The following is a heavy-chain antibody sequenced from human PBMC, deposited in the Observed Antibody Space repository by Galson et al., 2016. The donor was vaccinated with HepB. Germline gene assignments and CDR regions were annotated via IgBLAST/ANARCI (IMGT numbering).Heavy chain of an antibody. CDR3: TTVPVGDYYYFMDV. CDR2: ST. Sequence: STFYADSVKGRFTISRDNSKSTLYLRMNSLRAEDTAVYYCTTVPVGDYYYFMDVWGKGTTVTVSS. V-gene: IGHV3-23*01. J-gene: IGHJ6*03. D-gene: IGHD1-26*01.